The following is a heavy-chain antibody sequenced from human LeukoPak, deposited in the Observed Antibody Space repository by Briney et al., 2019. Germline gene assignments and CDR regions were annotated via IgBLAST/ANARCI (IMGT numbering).Heavy chain of an antibody. Sequence: SETLSLTCAVYGGSFSDYFWSWIRQPPGKGLEWIGEISHSGSTTYNPSLRSRVTISGDTSKKQFSLKLSSVTAADTAVYYCARAWGDYVWYWGQGTLVTVSS. CDR1: GGSFSDYF. V-gene: IGHV4-34*01. CDR3: ARAWGDYVWY. J-gene: IGHJ4*02. CDR2: ISHSGST. D-gene: IGHD3-16*01.